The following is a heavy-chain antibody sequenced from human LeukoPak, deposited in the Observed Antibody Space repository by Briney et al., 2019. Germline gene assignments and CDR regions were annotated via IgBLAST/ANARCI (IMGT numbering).Heavy chain of an antibody. D-gene: IGHD6-6*01. CDR3: ASLREYSSSREAIDI. CDR2: INPNSGGT. Sequence: ASVKVSCKASGYTFTGYYMHWVRQAPGQGLEWMGWINPNSGGTNYAQKFQGRVTMTRDTSISTAYMELSRLRSDDTAVYYCASLREYSSSREAIDIWGQGTMVAVSS. CDR1: GYTFTGYY. V-gene: IGHV1-2*02. J-gene: IGHJ3*02.